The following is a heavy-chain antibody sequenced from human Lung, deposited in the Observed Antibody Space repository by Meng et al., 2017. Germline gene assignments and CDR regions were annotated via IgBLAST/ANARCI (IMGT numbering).Heavy chain of an antibody. CDR3: ARERHSTIIRGVIDF. Sequence: QVHLRQWGAGLLRASENLSLTCAVYGGSISGSYWSWIRQSPAKGLEWIGKINHGGSTNYNPSLESRVTISVDTPKNQFSLRLTSMTVADTAVYYCARERHSTIIRGVIDFWGQGALVTVSS. CDR2: INHGGST. V-gene: IGHV4-34*01. CDR1: GGSISGSY. D-gene: IGHD3-10*01. J-gene: IGHJ4*02.